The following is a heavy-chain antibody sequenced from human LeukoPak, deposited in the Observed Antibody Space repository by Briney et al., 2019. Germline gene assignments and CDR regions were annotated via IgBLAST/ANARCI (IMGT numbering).Heavy chain of an antibody. CDR1: GFTFSSYS. D-gene: IGHD5-12*01. J-gene: IGHJ6*03. Sequence: PGGSLRLSCAASGFTFSSYSMNWVRQAPGKGLEWVSSISSSSSYIYYADSVKGRFTISRDNAENSLYLQMNSLRAEDTAVYHCARVLRGYDFYYYYYMDVWGKGTTVTVSS. V-gene: IGHV3-21*01. CDR2: ISSSSSYI. CDR3: ARVLRGYDFYYYYYMDV.